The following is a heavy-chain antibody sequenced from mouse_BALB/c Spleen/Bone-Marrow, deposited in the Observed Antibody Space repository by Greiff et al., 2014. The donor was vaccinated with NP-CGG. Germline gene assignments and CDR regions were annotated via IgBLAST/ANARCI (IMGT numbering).Heavy chain of an antibody. CDR2: INPYNGDT. CDR1: GYSFTGYF. D-gene: IGHD2-10*02. V-gene: IGHV1-37*01. J-gene: IGHJ4*01. Sequence: VQLQQSGPELVKPGASVKISCKASGYSFTGYFMNWVKQSHGKSLEWIGRINPYNGDTFYNQKFKGKATLTVDKSSSTAHMELLSLTSEDSAVYYCGKGYGNYDDAMDYWGQGTSVTVSS. CDR3: GKGYGNYDDAMDY.